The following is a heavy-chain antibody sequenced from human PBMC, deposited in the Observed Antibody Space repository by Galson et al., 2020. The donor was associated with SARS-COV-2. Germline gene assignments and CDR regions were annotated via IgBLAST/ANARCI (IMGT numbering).Heavy chain of an antibody. CDR3: ARDINMITFGGVIVIPQSPDY. V-gene: IGHV3-33*01. CDR1: GFTFSSYG. Sequence: QLGESLKISCAASGFTFSSYGMHWVRQAPGKGLEWVAVIWYDGSNKYYADSVKGRFTISRDNSKNTLYLQMNSLRAEDTAVYYCARDINMITFGGVIVIPQSPDYWGQGTLVTVS. D-gene: IGHD3-16*02. CDR2: IWYDGSNK. J-gene: IGHJ4*02.